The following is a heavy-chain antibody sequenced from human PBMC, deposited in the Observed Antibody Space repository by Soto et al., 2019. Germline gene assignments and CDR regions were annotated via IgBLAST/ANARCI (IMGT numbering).Heavy chain of an antibody. CDR1: GFTFSSYG. CDR2: ISYDGSNK. D-gene: IGHD4-17*01. Sequence: GGSLRLSCAASGFTFSSYGMHWVRQAPGKGLEWVAVISYDGSNKYYADSVKGRFTISRDNSKNTLYLQMNSLRAEDTAVYYCAKDGGRMTTVTSNYGMDVWGQGTTVTVSS. CDR3: AKDGGRMTTVTSNYGMDV. V-gene: IGHV3-30*18. J-gene: IGHJ6*02.